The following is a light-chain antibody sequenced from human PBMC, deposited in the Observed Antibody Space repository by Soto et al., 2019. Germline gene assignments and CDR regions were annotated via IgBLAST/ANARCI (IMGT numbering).Light chain of an antibody. Sequence: EVLLTQSRVTLSLSPGERGTLSFRASQSFRGLLAWYQQKPGQAPRLLIYDAYNRATGIPPRFSGSGSGTDFTLTISSLEPEDSAVYYCQQRHMWPITFGQGTRLEIK. CDR2: DAY. J-gene: IGKJ5*01. CDR3: QQRHMWPIT. V-gene: IGKV3-11*01. CDR1: QSFRGL.